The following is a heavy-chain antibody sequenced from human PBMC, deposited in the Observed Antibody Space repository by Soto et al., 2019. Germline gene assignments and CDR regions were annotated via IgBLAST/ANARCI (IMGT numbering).Heavy chain of an antibody. D-gene: IGHD2-2*01. CDR2: ISGSGGST. J-gene: IGHJ6*03. CDR3: AKRPYCSTTSCYLDYYYYYMDV. CDR1: GFTFSSNA. V-gene: IGHV3-23*01. Sequence: GSLRLSWAASGFTFSSNAMSWVRQAPGKGLEWVSAISGSGGSTNYADSVKGRFTISRGNSKNTLYLQMNSLRAEDTAVYYCAKRPYCSTTSCYLDYYYYYMDVWGKGTTVTVSS.